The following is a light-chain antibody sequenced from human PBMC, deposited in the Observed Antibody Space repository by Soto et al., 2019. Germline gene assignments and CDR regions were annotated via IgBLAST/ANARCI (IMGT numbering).Light chain of an antibody. J-gene: IGKJ1*01. CDR3: QQYNNWPQT. CDR2: GAS. V-gene: IGKV3-15*01. Sequence: EIVMTQSPATLSVSPGERATLSCRASQSVRSSFLAWYQQKPGQAPSLLIYGASTRATGIPARFSGSGSGTEFTLTINSLQSEDFAVYYCQQYNNWPQTFGQGTKVDIK. CDR1: QSVRSSF.